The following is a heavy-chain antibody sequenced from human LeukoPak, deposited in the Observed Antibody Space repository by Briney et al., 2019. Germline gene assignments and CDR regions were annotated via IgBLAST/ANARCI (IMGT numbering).Heavy chain of an antibody. CDR3: ARGNSGAFDI. Sequence: GGSLRLSCAASGFTFDDYGMSWVRQAPGKGLEWVANIKQDGSEKSYVDPVKGRFTISRDNTKNSLYLQMNSLRAEDTAVYYCARGNSGAFDIWGRGTMVTVSS. J-gene: IGHJ3*02. CDR1: GFTFDDYG. D-gene: IGHD3-10*01. V-gene: IGHV3-7*01. CDR2: IKQDGSEK.